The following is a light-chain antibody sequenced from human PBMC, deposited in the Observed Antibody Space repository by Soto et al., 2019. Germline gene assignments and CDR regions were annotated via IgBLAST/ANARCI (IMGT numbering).Light chain of an antibody. J-gene: IGKJ3*01. CDR1: QGIANY. CDR3: QKYNGAPFT. V-gene: IGKV1-27*01. Sequence: DIQMTQSPSSLSASVGDRVTITCRASQGIANYLAWYQQKPGKVPKLLIYAASTLEPGVPSRFSGSGFGTDFTLSISIQQPEAFATYYCQKYNGAPFTFGPGTKVAIK. CDR2: AAS.